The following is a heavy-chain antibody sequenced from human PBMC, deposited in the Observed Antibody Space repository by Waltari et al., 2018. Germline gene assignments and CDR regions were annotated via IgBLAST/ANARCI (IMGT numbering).Heavy chain of an antibody. CDR1: RASIGDDF. V-gene: IGHV4-59*01. CDR2: TYGKGGT. J-gene: IGHJ4*02. D-gene: IGHD1-1*01. CDR3: ARERGFYGRPFDY. Sequence: QVQLQESGPGLVKPSETLSLTCSVSRASIGDDFWNWVRQPPGKGLEWIGLTYGKGGTNYKPSMRVRVTISVDTSRNQFSLRLISVTAADTAVYFCARERGFYGRPFDYWGQGALVIVSS.